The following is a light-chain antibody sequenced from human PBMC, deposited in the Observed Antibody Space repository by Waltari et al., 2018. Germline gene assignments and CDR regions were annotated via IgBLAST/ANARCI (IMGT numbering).Light chain of an antibody. CDR3: LQDHNYPYT. CDR1: QGIRND. CDR2: AAS. J-gene: IGKJ2*01. V-gene: IGKV1-6*02. Sequence: AIQMTHSPSPLSASVGDRVTITCRASQGIRNDLAWYQQKPGNAPKLLIYAASSLQAGVPSRFSGSGSGTDFTLTISNLQPEDFATYYCLQDHNYPYTFGQGTKLEI.